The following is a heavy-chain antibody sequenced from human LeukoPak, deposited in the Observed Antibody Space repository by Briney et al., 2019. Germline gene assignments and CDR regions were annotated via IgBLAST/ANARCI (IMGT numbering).Heavy chain of an antibody. V-gene: IGHV3-48*03. CDR2: ISSSAETI. CDR3: ARDSPYYYYYMDV. CDR1: GFTFSSYE. J-gene: IGHJ6*03. Sequence: GGSLRLSCAASGFTFSSYEMNWVRQAPGKGLEWVSYISSSAETIFYADSVKGRFIISRDSAKNSLYLQMNSLRAEDTAVYYCARDSPYYYYYMDVWGKGTTVTVSS.